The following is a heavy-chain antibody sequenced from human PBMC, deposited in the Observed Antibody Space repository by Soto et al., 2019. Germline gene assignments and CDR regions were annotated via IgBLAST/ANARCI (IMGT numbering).Heavy chain of an antibody. CDR1: GYSFTSYW. CDR3: AILPTGDYVSPGAFDI. D-gene: IGHD4-17*01. Sequence: RGESLKISCKGSGYSFTSYWIGWVRQMPGKGLEWMGIIYPGDSDTRHSPSFQGQVTISADKSISTAYLQWSSLKASDTAMYYCAILPTGDYVSPGAFDIWGQGTMVTVSS. CDR2: IYPGDSDT. J-gene: IGHJ3*02. V-gene: IGHV5-51*01.